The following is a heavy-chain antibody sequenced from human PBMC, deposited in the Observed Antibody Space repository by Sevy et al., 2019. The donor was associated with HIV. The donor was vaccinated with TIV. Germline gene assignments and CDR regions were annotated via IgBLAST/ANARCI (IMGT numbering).Heavy chain of an antibody. Sequence: GGSLRLSCTVSGFILSNFDMHWVRQAPGKGLEWVAVTSYDGSHKYYADSVKGRFTVSRDNSRNILSLEMSSLTRDDTAVYYCARGENDDEFFQYWGQGSLVTVSS. J-gene: IGHJ1*01. D-gene: IGHD1-26*01. CDR3: ARGENDDEFFQY. CDR1: GFILSNFD. V-gene: IGHV3-30*04. CDR2: TSYDGSHK.